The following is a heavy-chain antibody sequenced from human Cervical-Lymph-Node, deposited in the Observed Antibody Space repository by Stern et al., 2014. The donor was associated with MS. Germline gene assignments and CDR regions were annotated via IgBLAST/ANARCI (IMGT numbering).Heavy chain of an antibody. Sequence: VQLVESGPELKKPGASVKVSCKASGYTFTAFYIHWVRQAPGHGLEWVGRINPNGGYTNYAQKFQGLVTLTLGTSTTTTSLTFNRLTSDDTAVYYCVREGRPRPGLGVHWGQGTLVTVSS. CDR1: GYTFTAFY. J-gene: IGHJ1*01. D-gene: IGHD1-1*01. V-gene: IGHV1-2*04. CDR2: INPNGGYT. CDR3: VREGRPRPGLGVH.